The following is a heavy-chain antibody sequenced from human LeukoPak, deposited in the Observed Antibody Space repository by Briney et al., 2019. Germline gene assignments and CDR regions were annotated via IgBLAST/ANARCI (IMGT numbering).Heavy chain of an antibody. CDR2: IYTRGST. CDR3: ARDHGSGSYPNWFDP. J-gene: IGHJ5*02. CDR1: GGSISSGSYY. D-gene: IGHD3-10*01. V-gene: IGHV4-61*02. Sequence: SQTLSLTCTVSGGSISSGSYYWSWIRQPAGKGLEWIGRIYTRGSTNYNPSLKSRVTISVDTSKNQFSLKLSSVTAADTAVYYCARDHGSGSYPNWFDPWDQGTLVTVSS.